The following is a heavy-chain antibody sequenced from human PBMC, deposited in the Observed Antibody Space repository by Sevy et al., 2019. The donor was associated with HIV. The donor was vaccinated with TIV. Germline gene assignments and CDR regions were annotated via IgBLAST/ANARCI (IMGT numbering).Heavy chain of an antibody. CDR1: GGTFSTYA. CDR2: IIPIFGTA. J-gene: IGHJ4*02. D-gene: IGHD2-15*01. CDR3: SSGGGLGNCGGGSCYSGNY. Sequence: SVKVSCKASGGTFSTYAISWVRQAPGQGLEWMGGIIPIFGTANYAQKFQGRVTITADESTSTVYMELSSLRSEDTAVYYCSSGGGLGNCGGGSCYSGNYWGQGTLVTVSS. V-gene: IGHV1-69*13.